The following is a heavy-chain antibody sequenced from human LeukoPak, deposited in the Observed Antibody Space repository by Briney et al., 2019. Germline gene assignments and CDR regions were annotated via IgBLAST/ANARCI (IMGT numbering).Heavy chain of an antibody. J-gene: IGHJ4*02. CDR1: GYSISSGYY. CDR2: IYHSGST. V-gene: IGHV4-38-2*02. D-gene: IGHD3-22*01. CDR3: ARAEPNYYDSSGYLDY. Sequence: SETLSLTCTVSGYSISSGYYWGWIRQPPGKGLEWIGSIYHSGSTYCNPSLKSRVTISVDTSKNQFSLKLSSVTAADTAVYYCARAEPNYYDSSGYLDYWGQGTLVTVSS.